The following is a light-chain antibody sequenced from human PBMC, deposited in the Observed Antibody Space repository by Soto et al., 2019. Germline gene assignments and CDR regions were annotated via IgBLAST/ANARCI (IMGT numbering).Light chain of an antibody. V-gene: IGKV3-11*01. CDR2: DAS. J-gene: IGKJ5*01. CDR1: QSVSSN. Sequence: EIVMTQSPATLYVSPGERATLSCSASQSVSSNLAWYQQKPGQAHRLLIYDASTRATGIPARFSGSGSGTDFTLTISSLEPEDFAVYYCQQRSNWPPITFGQGTRLEN. CDR3: QQRSNWPPIT.